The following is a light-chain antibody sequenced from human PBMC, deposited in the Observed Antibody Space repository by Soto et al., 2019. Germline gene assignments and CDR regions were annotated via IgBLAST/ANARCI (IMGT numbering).Light chain of an antibody. J-gene: IGLJ2*01. CDR1: SASVSTSYY. CDR3: VLYLGAGISV. Sequence: QTVVTQEPSFSVSPGETVTLTCGLSSASVSTSYYPTWFQQTQGQAPRTLIYNTNTRSSGVPDRFSGSILGNKAALTITGAQADDECDYYCVLYLGAGISVFGGGTKVTVL. V-gene: IGLV8-61*01. CDR2: NTN.